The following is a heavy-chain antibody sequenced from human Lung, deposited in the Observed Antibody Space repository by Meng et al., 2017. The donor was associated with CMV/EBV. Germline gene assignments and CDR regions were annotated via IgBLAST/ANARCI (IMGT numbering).Heavy chain of an antibody. CDR1: GGTLNTYV. CDR2: ITPLVGSA. CDR3: ATYSSSDTGCDS. Sequence: SVXVSXXASGGTLNTYVINWVRQAPGQGLEWMGGITPLVGSADYAQKFQGRVTISTDEPTTTAYMDLSSLRSDDTAVYYCATYSSSDTGCDSWGQGSMVTVSS. V-gene: IGHV1-69*05. D-gene: IGHD6-6*01. J-gene: IGHJ4*02.